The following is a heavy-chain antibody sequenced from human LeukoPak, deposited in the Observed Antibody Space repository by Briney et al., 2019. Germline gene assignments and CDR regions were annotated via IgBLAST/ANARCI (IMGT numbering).Heavy chain of an antibody. V-gene: IGHV3-21*01. CDR1: GFNFDNYN. CDR2: ISSSSSYI. D-gene: IGHD6-25*01. Sequence: GGSLRLSCGASGFNFDNYNMNWVRQAQGKGLEWVSSISSSSSYIYDADSVKGRFTISRDNAKNSLYLQMNSLRAEDTAVYYCARYTSGWFDYWGQGTLVTASS. J-gene: IGHJ5*01. CDR3: ARYTSGWFDY.